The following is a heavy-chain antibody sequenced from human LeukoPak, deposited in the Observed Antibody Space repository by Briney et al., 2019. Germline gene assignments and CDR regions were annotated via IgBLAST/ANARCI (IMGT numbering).Heavy chain of an antibody. V-gene: IGHV3-66*01. D-gene: IGHD2-15*01. CDR2: IYSGGST. J-gene: IGHJ4*02. Sequence: GGSLRLSCAASGFTVSSNYMSWVRQAPGRGLEWVSVIYSGGSTYYADSVKGRFTISRDNSKNTLYLQMNSLRAEDTAVYYCASLVVVAATRRFLDYWGQGTLVTVSS. CDR1: GFTVSSNY. CDR3: ASLVVVAATRRFLDY.